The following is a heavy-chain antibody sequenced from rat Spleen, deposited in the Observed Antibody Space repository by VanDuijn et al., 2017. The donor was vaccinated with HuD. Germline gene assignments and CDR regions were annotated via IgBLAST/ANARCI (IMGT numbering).Heavy chain of an antibody. CDR1: GFNFNDYW. CDR2: IKKDSRTI. J-gene: IGHJ1*01. Sequence: EVKLVESGGGLVQPGRSLKLSCAASGFNFNDYWMGWVRQAPGKGLEWIGEIKKDSRTINYTPSLKDKFTISRDNAQNTLYLQMSKLGSEDTAIYYCASINPYYWYFDFWGPGTMVTVSS. CDR3: ASINPYYWYFDF. D-gene: IGHD3-4*01. V-gene: IGHV4-2*01.